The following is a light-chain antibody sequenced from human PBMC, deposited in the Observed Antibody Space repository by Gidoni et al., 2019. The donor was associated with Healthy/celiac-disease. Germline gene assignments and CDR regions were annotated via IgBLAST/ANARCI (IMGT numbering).Light chain of an antibody. V-gene: IGKV1-39*01. CDR2: AAS. Sequence: DSQMNQSPSSLSASVGDRVTITCRASQSSSSYLNWYQQKPGKAPKLLIYAASSLQSGVPSRFSGSGSGTDFTLTISSLQPEDFATYYCQQSYSTPPYTFGQGTKLEIK. CDR1: QSSSSY. J-gene: IGKJ2*01. CDR3: QQSYSTPPYT.